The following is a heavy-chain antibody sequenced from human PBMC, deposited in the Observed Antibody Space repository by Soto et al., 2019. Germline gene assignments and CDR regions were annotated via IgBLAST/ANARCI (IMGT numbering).Heavy chain of an antibody. Sequence: ASVKVSCKASGYTLPSYAMHWVRQAPRQKLDWMGWINAGNGNTKYSQKFQGRVTITRDTSASTAYMELSSLRSEDTAVYYCAREGTMHCSGGSCQNAFDIWGQGTMVTVSS. CDR2: INAGNGNT. V-gene: IGHV1-3*01. D-gene: IGHD2-15*01. J-gene: IGHJ3*02. CDR1: GYTLPSYA. CDR3: AREGTMHCSGGSCQNAFDI.